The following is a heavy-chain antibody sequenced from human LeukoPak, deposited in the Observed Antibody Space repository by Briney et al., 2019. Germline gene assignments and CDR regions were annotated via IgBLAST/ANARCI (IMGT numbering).Heavy chain of an antibody. CDR1: GFTFGSYW. CDR3: ARGHCSGGSCYSVYYYYYGMDV. D-gene: IGHD2-15*01. V-gene: IGHV3-7*01. Sequence: PGGSLRLSCAAYGFTFGSYWLSWVRQAPGKGRGWVGNIQQDGSEKYYVASVKGRFTISRDNAKNSLYLQMNSLRGEDTAVYYCARGHCSGGSCYSVYYYYYGMDVWGQGTTVTVSS. J-gene: IGHJ6*02. CDR2: IQQDGSEK.